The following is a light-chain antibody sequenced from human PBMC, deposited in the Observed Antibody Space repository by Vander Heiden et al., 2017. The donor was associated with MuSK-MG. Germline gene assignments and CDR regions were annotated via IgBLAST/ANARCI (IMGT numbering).Light chain of an antibody. CDR1: SSDVGGSKY. CDR2: DVS. J-gene: IGLJ1*01. Sequence: SALTQPASVSGSPGQSITISCTGSSSDVGGSKYVSWYQQHPGKVPKLMIYDVSDRPAGVSNRFSGSKSGNTASLTISGLQPEDEADYYCCSYTSSHTLFGTGTRVTVL. V-gene: IGLV2-14*03. CDR3: CSYTSSHTL.